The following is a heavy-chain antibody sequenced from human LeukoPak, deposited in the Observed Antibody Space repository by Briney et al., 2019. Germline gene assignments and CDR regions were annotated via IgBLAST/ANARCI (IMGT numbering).Heavy chain of an antibody. V-gene: IGHV1-18*01. D-gene: IGHD2-2*02. Sequence: GASVKVSCKASGYTFTSYGISWVRQAPGQGLEWMGWISAYNGNTNYAQKLQGRVTMTTDTSTSTAYMELRSLRSDDTAVYYCARDRAYQLLYRRVVDYCYGMDVWGQGTTVTVSS. CDR1: GYTFTSYG. CDR3: ARDRAYQLLYRRVVDYCYGMDV. J-gene: IGHJ6*02. CDR2: ISAYNGNT.